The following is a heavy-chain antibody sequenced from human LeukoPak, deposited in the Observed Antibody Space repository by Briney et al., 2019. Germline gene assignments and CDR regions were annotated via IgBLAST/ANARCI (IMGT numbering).Heavy chain of an antibody. CDR2: IRTSGET. V-gene: IGHV3-23*01. CDR3: ATLSYDVWTGINWFDP. CDR1: GFTFSSYA. D-gene: IGHD3-3*01. J-gene: IGHJ5*02. Sequence: GGSLRLSCAASGFTFSSYAMSWVRQAPGKGLEWVSGIRTSGETFYADSVKGRFTISRDISKSTVYLQMSSLRAEDSAIYYCATLSYDVWTGINWFDPWGQGTLVTVSS.